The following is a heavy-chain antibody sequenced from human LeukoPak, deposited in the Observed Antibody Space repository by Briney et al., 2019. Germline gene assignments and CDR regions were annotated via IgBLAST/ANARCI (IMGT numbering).Heavy chain of an antibody. CDR2: IKSKTDGGTT. CDR1: GLTFSNVW. D-gene: IGHD1-26*01. J-gene: IGHJ3*02. V-gene: IGHV3-15*01. Sequence: GGSLRLSCAASGLTFSNVWMSWVRQAPGKGLEWVGRIKSKTDGGTTDYGAPVKGRFIISRDDSKNTLYLQMNGLKIEDTAVYYCITDPGEWEPIWGQGTMVTVSS. CDR3: ITDPGEWEPI.